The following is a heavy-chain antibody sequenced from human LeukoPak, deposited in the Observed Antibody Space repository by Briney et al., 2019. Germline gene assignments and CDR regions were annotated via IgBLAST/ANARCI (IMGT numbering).Heavy chain of an antibody. CDR2: IWYGGSNK. D-gene: IGHD2-15*01. J-gene: IGHJ6*02. Sequence: PGGALRLSCAASGFTFSSYGMHWVRQAPGKGVEGGAVIWYGGSNKYYADSVKGRFTISRDNSKNTLYLQMNSLRAEDTAVYYCAGVVVAAHYYYGMDVWGQGTTVTVSS. V-gene: IGHV3-33*08. CDR1: GFTFSSYG. CDR3: AGVVVAAHYYYGMDV.